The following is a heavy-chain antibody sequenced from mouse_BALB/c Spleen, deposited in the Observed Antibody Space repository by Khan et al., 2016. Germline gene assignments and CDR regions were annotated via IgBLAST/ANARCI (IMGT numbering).Heavy chain of an antibody. J-gene: IGHJ4*01. Sequence: QIQLVQSGPELKKPGETVKISCKASGYTLTNYGMNWVKQAPGKGLRWMGWINTYTGEPTYADDFKGRFDFSLETSANTAYLQINNLKNEDTATXLCARKPPLLPDYYAMDYWGQGTSVTVSS. CDR3: ARKPPLLPDYYAMDY. V-gene: IGHV9-3-1*01. CDR1: GYTLTNYG. CDR2: INTYTGEP. D-gene: IGHD1-1*01.